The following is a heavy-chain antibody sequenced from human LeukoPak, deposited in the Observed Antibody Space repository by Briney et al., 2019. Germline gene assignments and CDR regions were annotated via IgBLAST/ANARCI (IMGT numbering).Heavy chain of an antibody. CDR1: GGSISNYY. D-gene: IGHD4-17*01. CDR3: ARDRAYGDHYFDY. J-gene: IGHJ4*02. CDR2: IYTSGST. Sequence: SETLSLTCTVSGGSISNYYWSWIRQPAGKGLEWIGRIYTSGSTNYNPSLKSRVTMSVDKSKNQFSLRLSSVTAADTAVYYCARDRAYGDHYFDYWGQGTLVTVSS. V-gene: IGHV4-4*07.